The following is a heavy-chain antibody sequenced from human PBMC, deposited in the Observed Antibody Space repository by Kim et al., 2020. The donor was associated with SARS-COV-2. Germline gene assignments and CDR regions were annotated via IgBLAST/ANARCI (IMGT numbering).Heavy chain of an antibody. D-gene: IGHD2-8*01. V-gene: IGHV3-48*04. CDR3: ARSNGDHSYYYGMDL. CDR2: IGSSGYNI. CDR1: GFTFTAYS. J-gene: IGHJ6*02. Sequence: GGSLRLSCAASGFTFTAYSMNWVRQAPGKGLEWLSYIGSSGYNIYYADSVKGRFTISRDNGKKLLYLQMNSLRTDDTAVYYCARSNGDHSYYYGMDLWGQGTTATVSS.